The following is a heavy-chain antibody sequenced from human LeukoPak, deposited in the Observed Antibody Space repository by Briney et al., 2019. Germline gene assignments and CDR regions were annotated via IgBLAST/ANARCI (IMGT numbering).Heavy chain of an antibody. V-gene: IGHV1-2*02. D-gene: IGHD3-22*01. Sequence: ASVKVSCKASGYTFTGYYMHWVRQAPGQGLEWMGWINPNSGGTNYAQKFQGRVTMTRDTSISTAYMELSRLRSDDTAVYYCARSNYYDSSGYPFDYWGQGTLDTVSS. CDR2: INPNSGGT. CDR3: ARSNYYDSSGYPFDY. J-gene: IGHJ4*02. CDR1: GYTFTGYY.